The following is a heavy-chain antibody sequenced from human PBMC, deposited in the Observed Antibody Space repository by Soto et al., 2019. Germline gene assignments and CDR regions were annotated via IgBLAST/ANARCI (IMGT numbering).Heavy chain of an antibody. CDR1: GGSISGDY. V-gene: IGHV4-59*01. Sequence: SETLSPTCTVSGGSISGDYWSWIRQPPGKGLEWIGYMYNTGSTVYNPSFKSRVTISVDTSKNQFSLKLNSVTAADTAVYYCARDLWGYCGTDCYPLDVWGQGTTVTVSS. J-gene: IGHJ6*02. CDR3: ARDLWGYCGTDCYPLDV. CDR2: MYNTGST. D-gene: IGHD2-21*02.